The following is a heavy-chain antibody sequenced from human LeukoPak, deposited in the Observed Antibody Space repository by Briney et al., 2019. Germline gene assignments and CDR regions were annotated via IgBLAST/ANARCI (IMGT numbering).Heavy chain of an antibody. Sequence: ASVKVSCKASGYTFTSYAMHWVRQAPGQRLEWMGWINAGNGNTKYSQEFQGRVTITRDTSASTAYMELSSLRSEDMAVYYCARDLYDSSGYYCYDYWGQGTLVTVSS. CDR1: GYTFTSYA. D-gene: IGHD3-22*01. V-gene: IGHV1-3*03. J-gene: IGHJ4*02. CDR2: INAGNGNT. CDR3: ARDLYDSSGYYCYDY.